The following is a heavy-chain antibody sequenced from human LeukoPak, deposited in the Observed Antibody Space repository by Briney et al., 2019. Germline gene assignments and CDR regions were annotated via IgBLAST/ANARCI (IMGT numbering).Heavy chain of an antibody. V-gene: IGHV3-48*01. J-gene: IGHJ4*02. CDR1: GFXFSSYS. D-gene: IGHD1-26*01. CDR2: ISSSSSTV. CDR3: ARDITGSYSVDY. Sequence: PGGSLRLSCAASGFXFSSYSINWVRQAPGKGLEWASYISSSSSTVFYADSVKGRFTISRDNAKNTLNLQMNSLRVEDTAVYYCARDITGSYSVDYWGQGTLVTVSS.